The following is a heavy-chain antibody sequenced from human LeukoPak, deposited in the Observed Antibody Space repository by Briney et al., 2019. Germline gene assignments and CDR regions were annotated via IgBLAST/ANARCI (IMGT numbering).Heavy chain of an antibody. D-gene: IGHD6-13*01. CDR1: GFTFDDYG. J-gene: IGHJ4*02. V-gene: IGHV3-9*03. CDR3: AKGGRIAAAAIDY. Sequence: GGSLRLSCAASGFTFDDYGMHWVRQAPGKGLEWVSGISWNSGSIGYADSVKGRFTISRDNAKNSLYLQMNSLRAEDMALYYCAKGGRIAAAAIDYWGQGTLVTVSS. CDR2: ISWNSGSI.